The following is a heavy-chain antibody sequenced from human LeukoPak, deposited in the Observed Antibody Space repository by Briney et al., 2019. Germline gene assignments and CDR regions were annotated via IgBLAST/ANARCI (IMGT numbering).Heavy chain of an antibody. CDR2: IYYSGST. Sequence: SQTLSLTCTVSGGSISSGGYYWSWIRQHPGKGLEWIGYIYYSGSTYYDPSLKSRVTISVDTSKNQFSLKLSSVTAADTAVYYCARDEGIAAAGTRFDPWGQGTLVTVSS. CDR3: ARDEGIAAAGTRFDP. V-gene: IGHV4-31*03. J-gene: IGHJ5*02. CDR1: GGSISSGGYY. D-gene: IGHD6-13*01.